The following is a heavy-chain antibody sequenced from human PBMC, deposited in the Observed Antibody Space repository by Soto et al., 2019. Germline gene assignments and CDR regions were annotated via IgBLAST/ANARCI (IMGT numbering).Heavy chain of an antibody. J-gene: IGHJ6*02. CDR1: GGSVSSYTHY. CDR3: ARFVRSCSGTTCYTRADV. D-gene: IGHD2-2*02. Sequence: QVQLQESGPRLVKPSETVSLTCTVSGGSVSSYTHYWSWIRLPPGKRLQWIGFIYSSGSTNYNPSLKSRVTMSGDTSKNQFSLKLSSVIVADTAVYHCARFVRSCSGTTCYTRADVWGQGTTVSVSS. CDR2: IYSSGST. V-gene: IGHV4-61*01.